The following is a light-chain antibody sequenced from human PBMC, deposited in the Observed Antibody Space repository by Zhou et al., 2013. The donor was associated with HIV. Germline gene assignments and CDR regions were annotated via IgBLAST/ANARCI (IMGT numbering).Light chain of an antibody. CDR3: QQYNSYPWT. CDR1: QGISSY. Sequence: DIQLTQSPSFLSASVRDRVTITCRASQGISSYLAWYQQKPGKAPKLLIYAASTLQSGVPSRFSGSGSGTEFTLTISSLQPDDFATYYCQQYNSYPWTFGQGTKVEIK. V-gene: IGKV1-9*01. J-gene: IGKJ1*01. CDR2: AAS.